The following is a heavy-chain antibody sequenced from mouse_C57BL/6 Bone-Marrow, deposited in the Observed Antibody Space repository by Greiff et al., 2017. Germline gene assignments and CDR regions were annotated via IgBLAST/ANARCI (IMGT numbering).Heavy chain of an antibody. Sequence: VQLQQSGAELVRPGASVKLSCKASGYTFTSYGISWVKQRTGQGLEWIGEIYPRSGNTYYNEKFKGKATLTADKSSSTAYMELRSLTSEDSAVCFCPRGSYYGKFAYWCRGKGVTVSA. CDR1: GYTFTSYG. V-gene: IGHV1-81*01. J-gene: IGHJ3*01. CDR2: IYPRSGNT. D-gene: IGHD1-1*01. CDR3: PRGSYYGKFAY.